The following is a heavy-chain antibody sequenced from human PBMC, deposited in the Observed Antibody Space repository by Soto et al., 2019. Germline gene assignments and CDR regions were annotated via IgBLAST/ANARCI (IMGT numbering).Heavy chain of an antibody. D-gene: IGHD2-15*01. J-gene: IGHJ6*02. CDR2: ISSSGSTI. CDR3: ARERAAPPHGMDV. CDR1: VFTFSSYE. V-gene: IGHV3-48*03. Sequence: PGGSLRLSCAASVFTFSSYEMNWVRQAPGKGLEWVSYISSSGSTIYYADSVKGRFTISRDNAKNSLYLQMNSLRAEDTAVYYCARERAAPPHGMDVWGQGTTVTVSS.